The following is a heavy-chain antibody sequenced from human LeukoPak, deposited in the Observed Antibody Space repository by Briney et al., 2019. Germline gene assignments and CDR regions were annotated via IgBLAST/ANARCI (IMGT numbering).Heavy chain of an antibody. D-gene: IGHD4-17*01. CDR2: ISYDGSNK. V-gene: IGHV3-30*18. CDR1: GFTFSSYG. CDR3: AKYPLPYGDYQYYFDY. J-gene: IGHJ4*02. Sequence: PGGSLRLSCAASGFTFSSYGMYWVRQAPGKGLEWVAVISYDGSNKYYADSVKGRFTISRDNSKNTLYLQMNSLRAEDTAVYYCAKYPLPYGDYQYYFDYWGQGTLVTVSS.